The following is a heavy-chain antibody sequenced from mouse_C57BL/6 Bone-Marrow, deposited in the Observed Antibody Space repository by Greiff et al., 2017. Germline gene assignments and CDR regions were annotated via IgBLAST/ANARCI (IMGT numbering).Heavy chain of an antibody. CDR2: IDPSDSET. D-gene: IGHD1-1*01. CDR3: ASYYGSSYPHWYFDV. V-gene: IGHV1-52*01. CDR1: GYTFTSYW. J-gene: IGHJ1*03. Sequence: QVQLQQPGAELVRPGSSVKLSCKASGYTFTSYWMHWVKQRPIQGLEWIGNIDPSDSETHCNQKFKDKATLTVDKSSSTAYMQLSSLTSEDSAVYYCASYYGSSYPHWYFDVWGTGTTVTVSS.